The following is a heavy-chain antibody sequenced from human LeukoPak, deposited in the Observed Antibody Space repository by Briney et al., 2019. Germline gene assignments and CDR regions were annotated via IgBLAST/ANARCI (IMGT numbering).Heavy chain of an antibody. Sequence: SETLSLTCTVSGGSISSYYWSWIRQPAGKGLEWIGRIYTSGSTNYNPSLKSRVTMSVDTSKKRFSLKLNSVTAADTAVYYCARRASYGSGSYFDYWGQGTLVTVSS. D-gene: IGHD3-10*01. J-gene: IGHJ4*02. CDR1: GGSISSYY. CDR2: IYTSGST. V-gene: IGHV4-4*07. CDR3: ARRASYGSGSYFDY.